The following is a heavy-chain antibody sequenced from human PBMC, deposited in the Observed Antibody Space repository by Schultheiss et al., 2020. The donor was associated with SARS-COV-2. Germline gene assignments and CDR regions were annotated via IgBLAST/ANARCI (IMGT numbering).Heavy chain of an antibody. V-gene: IGHV5-51*01. D-gene: IGHD6-13*01. Sequence: GGSLRLSCKGSGYSFTSYWISWVRQMPGKGLEWMGIIYPGDSDTRYSPSFQGQVTISADKSISTAYLQWSSLKASDTAMYYCARPGIAGLFDYWGQGTLVTVSS. CDR3: ARPGIAGLFDY. J-gene: IGHJ4*02. CDR1: GYSFTSYW. CDR2: IYPGDSDT.